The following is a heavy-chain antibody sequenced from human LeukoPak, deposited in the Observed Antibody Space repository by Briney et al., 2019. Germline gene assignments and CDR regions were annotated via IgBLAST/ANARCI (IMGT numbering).Heavy chain of an antibody. V-gene: IGHV4-59*11. J-gene: IGHJ4*02. CDR3: ARGGDGYNFLDY. CDR1: GGSITPHY. Sequence: SETLSLTCTVSGGSITPHYWSWIRQPPGKGLEWIGQIYYSGSTNYNPSLKSRVTISVDTSKNQFSLKLSTVTAADTAVYYCARGGDGYNFLDYWGQGTLVTVSS. D-gene: IGHD5-24*01. CDR2: IYYSGST.